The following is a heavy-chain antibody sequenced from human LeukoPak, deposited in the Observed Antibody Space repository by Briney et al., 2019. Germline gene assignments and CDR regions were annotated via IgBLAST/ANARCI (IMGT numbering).Heavy chain of an antibody. CDR2: INAGNGNT. D-gene: IGHD5-18*01. CDR1: GYTFTSYA. V-gene: IGHV1-3*01. J-gene: IGHJ4*02. CDR3: ARPWIQLWSLPVY. Sequence: ASVKVSCKASGYTFTSYAMHWVRQAPGQRLEWMGWINAGNGNTKYSQKFQGRVTITRDTSASTAYMELSSLRSEDTAVYYCARPWIQLWSLPVYWGQGTLVTVSS.